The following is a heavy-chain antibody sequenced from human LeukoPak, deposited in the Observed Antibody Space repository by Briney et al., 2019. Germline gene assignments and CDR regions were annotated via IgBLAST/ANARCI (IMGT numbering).Heavy chain of an antibody. CDR3: VRDRYCSRTSCYYLDY. CDR2: IKQDGSEK. D-gene: IGHD2-2*01. V-gene: IGHV3-7*01. Sequence: GGSLRLSCAASGFTFSSYWMSWVRQAPGKGLEWVANIKQDGSEKNYLDSVKGRFTIFRDNAKNSLYLQMNSLRAEDTAVYYCVRDRYCSRTSCYYLDYWGQGTLVTVSS. CDR1: GFTFSSYW. J-gene: IGHJ4*02.